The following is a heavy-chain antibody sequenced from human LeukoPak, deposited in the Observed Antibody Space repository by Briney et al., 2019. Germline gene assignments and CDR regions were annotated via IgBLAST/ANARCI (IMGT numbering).Heavy chain of an antibody. V-gene: IGHV1-69*13. CDR2: IIPIFGTA. Sequence: ASVKVSCKASGGTFSSYAISWVRQAPGQGLEWMGGIIPIFGTANYAQKFQGRVTITADESTSTAYMELSSLRSEDTAVYYCARDQPVPPRGALDIWGQGTMVTVSS. CDR1: GGTFSSYA. D-gene: IGHD2-2*01. J-gene: IGHJ3*02. CDR3: ARDQPVPPRGALDI.